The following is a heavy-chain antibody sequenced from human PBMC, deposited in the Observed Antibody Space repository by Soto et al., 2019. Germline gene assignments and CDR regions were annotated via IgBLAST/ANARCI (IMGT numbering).Heavy chain of an antibody. V-gene: IGHV3-30*18. D-gene: IGHD3-22*01. CDR1: GFTFSSYG. Sequence: GGSLRLSCAASGFTFSSYGMHWVRQAPGKGLEWVAVISYDGSNKYYADSVKGRFTISRDNSKNTLYLQMNSLRAEDTAVYYCAKDRYESSGEFYFDYWGQGTLVTVSS. J-gene: IGHJ4*02. CDR3: AKDRYESSGEFYFDY. CDR2: ISYDGSNK.